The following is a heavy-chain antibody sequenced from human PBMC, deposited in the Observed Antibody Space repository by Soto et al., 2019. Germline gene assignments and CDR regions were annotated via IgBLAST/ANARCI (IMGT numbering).Heavy chain of an antibody. CDR1: GGSISSYY. CDR2: FFYSGST. V-gene: IGHV4-59*01. D-gene: IGHD3-22*01. CDR3: ARDRGPSSGYYPYWFEP. J-gene: IGHJ5*02. Sequence: PSETLSLTCTVSGGSISSYYWSWIRQPPGKGLEWIGYFFYSGSTNYNPSLKSRVTISVDTSKNQFSLKLNSVTAADTAVYYCARDRGPSSGYYPYWFEPWGQGTLVTVSS.